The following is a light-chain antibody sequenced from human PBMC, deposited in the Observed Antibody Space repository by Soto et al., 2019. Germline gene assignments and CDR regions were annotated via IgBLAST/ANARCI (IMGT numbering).Light chain of an antibody. CDR1: SSNIGAGYV. CDR3: PSYDSSLSGWV. Sequence: QSALTQPPSVSGAPGQRVTISCTGSSSNIGAGYVVHWYQQLPGTAPKLLIYGNSNRPSGVPDRFSGSKSGTSASLAITGLQAEDEADYYCPSYDSSLSGWVFGGGTQLTVL. V-gene: IGLV1-40*01. CDR2: GNS. J-gene: IGLJ3*02.